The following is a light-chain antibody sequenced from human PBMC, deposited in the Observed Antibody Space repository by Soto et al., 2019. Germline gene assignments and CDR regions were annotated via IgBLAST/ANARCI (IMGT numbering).Light chain of an antibody. J-gene: IGKJ4*01. V-gene: IGKV1-39*01. CDR2: DAS. CDR1: QTISRY. CDR3: HQTHTSPLT. Sequence: LQMTQSPSCLPASEGDRITITCRASQTISRYLSWYQQTPGKAPNLLIYDASTLQSGVPSRFSGSGSGTDFTLTISSLQSEDFATYYCHQTHTSPLTFGGRTKVDI.